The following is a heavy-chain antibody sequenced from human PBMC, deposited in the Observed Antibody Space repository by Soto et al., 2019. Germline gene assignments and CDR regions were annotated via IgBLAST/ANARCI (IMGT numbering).Heavy chain of an antibody. V-gene: IGHV3-23*01. CDR2: ISGSGGST. CDR1: GCTCSSYA. J-gene: IGHJ4*02. CDR3: AKDSEGIVVVPDAFDY. Sequence: EVQLLESGGGLLQPGGSLRLSCAASGCTCSSYAMSWFRQAPGKGLEWVSAISGSGGSTYYADSVKGGFTIARDNSKNTLYLQMNSLRAEDTAVYYCAKDSEGIVVVPDAFDYWGQGPLVTVSS. D-gene: IGHD2-2*01.